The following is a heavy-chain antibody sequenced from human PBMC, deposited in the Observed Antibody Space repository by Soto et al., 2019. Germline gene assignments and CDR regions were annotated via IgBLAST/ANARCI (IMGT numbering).Heavy chain of an antibody. D-gene: IGHD5-12*01. CDR3: ARKYSGYDLAYFDY. CDR1: GFTFSSYS. J-gene: IGHJ4*02. Sequence: EVQLVESGGGLVKPGGSLRLSCAASGFTFSSYSMNWVRQAPGKGLEWVSSISSSSSYIYYADSVKGRFTISRDNAKKSLYRQRNSLRAEDTAVYYLARKYSGYDLAYFDYWGQGTLVTVSS. CDR2: ISSSSSYI. V-gene: IGHV3-21*01.